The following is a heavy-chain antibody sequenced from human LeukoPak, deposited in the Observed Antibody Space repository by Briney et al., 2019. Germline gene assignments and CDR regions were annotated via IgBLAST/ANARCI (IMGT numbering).Heavy chain of an antibody. CDR2: ISSSSSTI. V-gene: IGHV3-11*04. CDR3: ARDRVTMVRGVIGASDY. Sequence: GGSLRLSCAASGFTFSDYYMSWIRQAPGKGLEWISYISSSSSTIYYADSVKGRFTISRDNAKNSLYLQMNSLRAEDTAVYYCARDRVTMVRGVIGASDYWGQGTLVTVSS. CDR1: GFTFSDYY. J-gene: IGHJ4*02. D-gene: IGHD3-10*01.